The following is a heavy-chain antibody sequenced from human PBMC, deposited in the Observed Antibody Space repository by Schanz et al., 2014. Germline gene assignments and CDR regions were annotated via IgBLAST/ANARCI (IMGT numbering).Heavy chain of an antibody. CDR3: ARDKDVISTHFYSPFYFYVMDV. CDR1: GFKFENYA. Sequence: EVQLVESGGNLVQPGGSLSLSCAASGFKFENYAMNWVRQAPGKGLEWVSSLDRSGGKTYYADSVTGRFTISRGNSKKTLYLQMSSLTAEDTAVYYCARDKDVISTHFYSPFYFYVMDVWGQGTTVTVSS. D-gene: IGHD3-3*02. CDR2: LDRSGGKT. J-gene: IGHJ6*02. V-gene: IGHV3-23*04.